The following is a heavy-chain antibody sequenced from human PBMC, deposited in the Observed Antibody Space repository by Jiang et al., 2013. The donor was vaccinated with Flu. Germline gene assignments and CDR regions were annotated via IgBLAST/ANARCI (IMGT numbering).Heavy chain of an antibody. J-gene: IGHJ3*02. D-gene: IGHD3-10*01. Sequence: KSRVTMPMDTSKNHFSLKLSSVTAADTAVYYCARADGSRYFDTFDIWGQGTMVTVSS. V-gene: IGHV4-30-2*05. CDR3: ARADGSRYFDTFDI.